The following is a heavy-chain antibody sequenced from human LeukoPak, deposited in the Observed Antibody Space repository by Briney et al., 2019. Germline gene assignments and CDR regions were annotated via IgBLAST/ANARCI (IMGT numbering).Heavy chain of an antibody. D-gene: IGHD3-9*01. V-gene: IGHV1-2*02. J-gene: IGHJ4*02. CDR2: INPNSGGT. Sequence: ASVKVSCKASGYTFTGYYMHWVRQAPGQGLEWMGWINPNSGGTNYAQKVQGRVTMTRDTSISTAYMELSRLRSDDTAVYYCARGYYDILTGYYQEDYFDYWGQGTLVTVSS. CDR1: GYTFTGYY. CDR3: ARGYYDILTGYYQEDYFDY.